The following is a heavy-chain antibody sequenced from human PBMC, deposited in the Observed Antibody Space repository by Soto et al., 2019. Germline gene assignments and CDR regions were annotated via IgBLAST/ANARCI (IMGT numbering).Heavy chain of an antibody. Sequence: PGGSLRLSCAASGFTFSSYSMSWVRQAPGKGLEWVSYISSSSSTIYYADSVKGRFTISRDNAKNSLYLQMNSLRAEDTAVYYCAREGLLIQAVAGTVAFDIWGQGTMVTVSS. CDR2: ISSSSSTI. D-gene: IGHD6-19*01. CDR1: GFTFSSYS. CDR3: AREGLLIQAVAGTVAFDI. J-gene: IGHJ3*02. V-gene: IGHV3-48*01.